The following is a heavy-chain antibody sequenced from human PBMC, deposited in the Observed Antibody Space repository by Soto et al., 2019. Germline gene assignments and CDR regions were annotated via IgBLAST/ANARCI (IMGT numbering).Heavy chain of an antibody. CDR2: ISAYNGNT. D-gene: IGHD6-13*01. J-gene: IGHJ4*02. CDR3: ARESSSSCHDS. Sequence: QVQLVQSGAEVKKPGASVKVSCKASGYTFTSYGISWVRQAPGQGLEWMGWISAYNGNTNYAQKLQGRVTMNTDKSTSTAYMELRSLTSDDTAVYYCARESSSSCHDSWGQGTLVTVSS. CDR1: GYTFTSYG. V-gene: IGHV1-18*01.